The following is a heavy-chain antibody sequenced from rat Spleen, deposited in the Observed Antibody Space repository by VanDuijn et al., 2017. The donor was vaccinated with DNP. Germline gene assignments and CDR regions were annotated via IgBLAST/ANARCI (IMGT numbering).Heavy chain of an antibody. CDR2: INTGSGGT. J-gene: IGHJ1*01. CDR3: ARRRLPYWYFDF. D-gene: IGHD1-4*01. V-gene: IGHV1-43*01. CDR1: GYTFTTYY. Sequence: QVQLQQSGAELAKPGSSVKISCKASGYTFTTYYISWIKQTTGQGLEYIGYINTGSGGTNYNEKFKGKATLTVAKSYITAFMQLSSLTPDDSAVYHCARRRLPYWYFDFWGPGTMVTVSS.